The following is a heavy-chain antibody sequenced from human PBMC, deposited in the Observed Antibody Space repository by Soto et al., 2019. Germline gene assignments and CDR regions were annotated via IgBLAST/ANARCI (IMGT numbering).Heavy chain of an antibody. V-gene: IGHV4-39*01. J-gene: IGHJ4*02. CDR3: ARHRDYGDQFDY. D-gene: IGHD4-17*01. CDR1: GGSISSGDYY. CDR2: IYYSGST. Sequence: ASETLSLTCTVPGGSISSGDYYWSWIRQHPGKGLEWIGSIYYSGSTYYNPSLKSRVTISVDTSKNQFSLKLSSVTAADTAVYYCARHRDYGDQFDYWGQGTLVTVSS.